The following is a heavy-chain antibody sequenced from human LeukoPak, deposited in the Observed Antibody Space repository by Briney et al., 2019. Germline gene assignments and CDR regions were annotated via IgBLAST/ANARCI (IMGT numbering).Heavy chain of an antibody. CDR3: ATSASLNDYGDYGSVGY. CDR2: ISGYTGNT. D-gene: IGHD4-17*01. V-gene: IGHV1-18*01. Sequence: ASVKVSCKASGYTFTSYGISWVRQAPGQGLEWVGWISGYTGNTNYAQKVQGRVTMTTDTSTNTAYMELRSLRSDDTAVYYCATSASLNDYGDYGSVGYWGQGTLVTVSS. J-gene: IGHJ4*02. CDR1: GYTFTSYG.